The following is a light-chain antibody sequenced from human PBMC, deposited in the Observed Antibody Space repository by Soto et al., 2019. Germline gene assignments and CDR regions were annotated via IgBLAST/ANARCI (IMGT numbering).Light chain of an antibody. Sequence: QPVLTQPPSASGTPGQRVTISCSGSSSNIGSETVNWYQQLPGMAPKLLIYSDNQRPSGVPDRFSGSKSGNTASLTVSGLHAEDEADYYCSSYSGSDNFVVFGGGTKVTVL. CDR2: SDN. CDR1: SSNIGSET. CDR3: SSYSGSDNFVV. J-gene: IGLJ2*01. V-gene: IGLV1-44*01.